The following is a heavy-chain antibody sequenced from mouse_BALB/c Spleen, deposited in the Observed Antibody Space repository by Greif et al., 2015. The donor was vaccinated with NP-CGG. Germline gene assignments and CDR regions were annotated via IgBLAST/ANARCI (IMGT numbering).Heavy chain of an antibody. Sequence: QVQLQQSGPELVKPGASVKISCKASGYAFSSSWMNWVKQRPGQGLEWIGRIYPGDGDTNYNGKFKGKATLTADKSSSTAYMQLSSLTSVDSAVYFCARGITTVVAPRYFDVWGAGTTVTVSS. CDR1: GYAFSSSW. J-gene: IGHJ1*01. V-gene: IGHV1-82*01. CDR2: IYPGDGDT. D-gene: IGHD1-1*01. CDR3: ARGITTVVAPRYFDV.